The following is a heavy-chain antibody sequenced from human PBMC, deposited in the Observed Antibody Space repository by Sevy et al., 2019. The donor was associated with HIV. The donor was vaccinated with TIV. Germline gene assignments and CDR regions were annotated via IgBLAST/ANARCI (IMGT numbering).Heavy chain of an antibody. CDR2: ISTSSTYT. CDR3: ARVRYKYGSYYFDY. V-gene: IGHV3-11*06. Sequence: GGSLRLSCSASGFTFSDYYMSWIRQAPGKGLEWVSYISTSSTYTNHADSVKGRLTIPRDNANNSLYLQMNSLRAEDTAVYFCARVRYKYGSYYFDYWGQGTLVTVSS. D-gene: IGHD5-18*01. J-gene: IGHJ4*02. CDR1: GFTFSDYY.